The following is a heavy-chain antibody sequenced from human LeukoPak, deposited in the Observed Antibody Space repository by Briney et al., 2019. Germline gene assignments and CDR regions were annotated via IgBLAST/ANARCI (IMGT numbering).Heavy chain of an antibody. Sequence: ASVKVSCKASGGTFSSYAITWVRQAPGQGLEWIGEIIPIFGTANYAQKFQGRVTITADESTSTAYMELSSLRSEDTAVYYCARHSSSWYYFDYWGQGTLVTVSS. CDR3: ARHSSSWYYFDY. CDR2: IIPIFGTA. V-gene: IGHV1-69*13. D-gene: IGHD6-13*01. J-gene: IGHJ4*02. CDR1: GGTFSSYA.